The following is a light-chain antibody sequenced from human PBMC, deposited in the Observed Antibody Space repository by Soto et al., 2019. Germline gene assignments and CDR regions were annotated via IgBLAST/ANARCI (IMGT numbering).Light chain of an antibody. CDR3: QQYGSSPGT. CDR2: GAF. V-gene: IGKV3-20*01. Sequence: EIVLTQSPGTLSLSPGERATLSCRASQSVSIYLAWYQQKPGQAPRLLISGAFSRATGIPDRFSGSGSGTDFTLTISRLEPEDVAVYYCQQYGSSPGTFGGGTKVEIK. CDR1: QSVSIY. J-gene: IGKJ4*01.